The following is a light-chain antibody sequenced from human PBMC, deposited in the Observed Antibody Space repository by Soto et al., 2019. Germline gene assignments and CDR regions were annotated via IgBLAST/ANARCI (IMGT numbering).Light chain of an antibody. Sequence: DIQMTQSPSYVSASEGDRVTITCRASQDIITWLAWFQQTPGKAPRLLIYSASTLQRGVPSRFSGSGSGTEFPLTISRLQPEDVATYFCQQSDSFLFTFGPGTKVDV. CDR2: SAS. CDR3: QQSDSFLFT. J-gene: IGKJ3*01. V-gene: IGKV1-12*01. CDR1: QDIITW.